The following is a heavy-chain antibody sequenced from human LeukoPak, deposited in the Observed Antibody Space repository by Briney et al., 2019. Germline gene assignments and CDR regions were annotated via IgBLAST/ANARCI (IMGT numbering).Heavy chain of an antibody. Sequence: PGGSLRLSCAASGFTFSSYAMSWVRQAPGKGLGWVSAISGSGATTYYADSVKGRFTISRDKSNNTLYLQMNSLRAEDTAVYYCAKDYAYYYGSGIGGFDYWGQGTLVTVSS. V-gene: IGHV3-23*01. CDR3: AKDYAYYYGSGIGGFDY. CDR1: GFTFSSYA. J-gene: IGHJ4*02. CDR2: ISGSGATT. D-gene: IGHD3-10*01.